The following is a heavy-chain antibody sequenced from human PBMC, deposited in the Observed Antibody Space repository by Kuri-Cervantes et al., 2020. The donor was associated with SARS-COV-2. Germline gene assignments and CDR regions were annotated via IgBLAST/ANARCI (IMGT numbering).Heavy chain of an antibody. V-gene: IGHV7-4-1*02. CDR3: ARETYSYGRQFDY. CDR1: GYTFTSYA. Sequence: ASVKVSCKASGYTFTSYAMNWVRQAPGQGLEWMGWINTNTGNPTYAQGFTGRFVFSLDTSVSTAYLQMNSLRAEDTAVYYCARETYSYGRQFDYWGQGTLVTVSS. CDR2: INTNTGNP. J-gene: IGHJ4*02. D-gene: IGHD5-18*01.